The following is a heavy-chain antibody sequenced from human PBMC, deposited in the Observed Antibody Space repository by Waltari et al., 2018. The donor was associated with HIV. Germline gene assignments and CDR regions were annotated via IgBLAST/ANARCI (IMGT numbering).Heavy chain of an antibody. CDR1: GFTFGDYG. CDR3: SRPSGPLHSYGMDV. V-gene: IGHV3-49*05. Sequence: EVHLMESGGGLVKPGRSLRLSCRGSGFTFGDYGLSWFRQAPGKGLEWVCFSTREAYGGTAEYAASVTGRFTISREDSKSTAYMQMNRLESEDTGVYFCSRPSGPLHSYGMDVWGQGTTVIVSS. D-gene: IGHD1-26*01. J-gene: IGHJ6*02. CDR2: STREAYGGTA.